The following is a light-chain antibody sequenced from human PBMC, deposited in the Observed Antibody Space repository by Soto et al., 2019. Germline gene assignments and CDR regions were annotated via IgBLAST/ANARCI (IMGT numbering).Light chain of an antibody. CDR1: HSVRNN. J-gene: IGKJ1*01. V-gene: IGKV3-15*01. Sequence: EIVMTQSPATLSVSPGERATLSCRASHSVRNNLAWYQQRPGQAHRLLIYGASTGATGIPDRFSGSGSGTEFTLTISKLQPEDIAVYYCQQYNSWPQSFGQGTKVEVK. CDR3: QQYNSWPQS. CDR2: GAS.